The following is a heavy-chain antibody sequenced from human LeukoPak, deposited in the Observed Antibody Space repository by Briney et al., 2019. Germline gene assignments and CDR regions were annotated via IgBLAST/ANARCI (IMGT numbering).Heavy chain of an antibody. D-gene: IGHD3-10*01. CDR2: ISSSSSYI. Sequence: PGGSLRLSCAASGFTFSSYSMNWVRQAPEKGLEWVSSISSSSSYIYYADSVKGRFTISRDNAKNSLYLQMNSLRAEDTAVYYCARDLVPSFYGSGSYAYWGQGTLVTVSS. V-gene: IGHV3-21*01. CDR3: ARDLVPSFYGSGSYAY. CDR1: GFTFSSYS. J-gene: IGHJ4*02.